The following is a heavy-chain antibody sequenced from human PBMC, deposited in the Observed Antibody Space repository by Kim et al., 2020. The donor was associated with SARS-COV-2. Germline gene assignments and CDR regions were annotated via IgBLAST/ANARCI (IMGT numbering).Heavy chain of an antibody. V-gene: IGHV3-11*06. CDR2: ISSSSSYT. CDR3: ASPYVLVRGGIRGP. CDR1: GFTFSDYY. D-gene: IGHD3-10*01. J-gene: IGHJ5*02. Sequence: GGSLRLSCAASGFTFSDYYMSWIRQAPGKGLEWVSYISSSSSYTNYADSVKGRFTISRDNAKNSLYLQMNSLRAEDTAVYYCASPYVLVRGGIRGPWGQGTLVTVSS.